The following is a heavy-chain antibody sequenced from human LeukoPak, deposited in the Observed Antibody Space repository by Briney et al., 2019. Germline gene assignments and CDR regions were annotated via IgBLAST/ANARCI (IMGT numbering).Heavy chain of an antibody. J-gene: IGHJ5*02. V-gene: IGHV4-59*01. D-gene: IGHD3-16*01. CDR2: IYYSGST. CDR1: GGSISSYY. Sequence: SETLSLTCTVSGGSISSYYWSWIRQPPGKGLEWIGYIYYSGSTNYNPSLKSRVTISVDTSKNQFSLKLSSVTAADTAVYYCARAAGGGSWFDPWGQGTLVTVSS. CDR3: ARAAGGGSWFDP.